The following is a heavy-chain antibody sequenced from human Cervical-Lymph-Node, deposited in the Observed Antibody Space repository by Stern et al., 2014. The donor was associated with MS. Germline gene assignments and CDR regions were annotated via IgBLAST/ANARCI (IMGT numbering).Heavy chain of an antibody. J-gene: IGHJ4*02. Sequence: QVQLVESGGGVVQTGRSLRLSCAGSGFTFNSYGIHWVRQAPGKGLEWVTVISYDGSNKYYADSVKGRFTISRDNSKNTVYLQMNTLRPEDTAVYYCAKDITMVRGAIDYWGQGTLVTVSS. CDR3: AKDITMVRGAIDY. D-gene: IGHD3-10*01. CDR2: ISYDGSNK. V-gene: IGHV3-30*18. CDR1: GFTFNSYG.